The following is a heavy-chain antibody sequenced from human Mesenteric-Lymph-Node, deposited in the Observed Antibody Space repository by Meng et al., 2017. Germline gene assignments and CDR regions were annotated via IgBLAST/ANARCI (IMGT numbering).Heavy chain of an antibody. CDR3: ARRRIQLWLGDAFDI. J-gene: IGHJ3*02. Sequence: ASVKVSCKASGYTFTSYYMHWVRQAPGQGLEWMGIINPSGGSTSYAQKFQGRVTMTRDTSTSTVYMELSSLRSEDTAVYYCARRRIQLWLGDAFDIWGQGTMVTVSS. D-gene: IGHD5-18*01. CDR2: INPSGGST. CDR1: GYTFTSYY. V-gene: IGHV1-46*01.